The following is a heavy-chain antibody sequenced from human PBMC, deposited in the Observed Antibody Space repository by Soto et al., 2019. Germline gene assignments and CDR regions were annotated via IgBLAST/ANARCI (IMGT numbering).Heavy chain of an antibody. CDR2: ISYDGSNK. J-gene: IGHJ4*02. V-gene: IGHV3-30*18. CDR3: AKDPDSHFGELSLNYYFDY. CDR1: GFTFSSYG. D-gene: IGHD3-16*02. Sequence: QVQLVESGGGVVQPGRSLRLSCEASGFTFSSYGMHWVRQAPGKGLEWVAIISYDGSNKYYADSVKGRFTISRDNSKNTLYLQMNSLRAEDTAVYYCAKDPDSHFGELSLNYYFDYWGQGTLVTVYS.